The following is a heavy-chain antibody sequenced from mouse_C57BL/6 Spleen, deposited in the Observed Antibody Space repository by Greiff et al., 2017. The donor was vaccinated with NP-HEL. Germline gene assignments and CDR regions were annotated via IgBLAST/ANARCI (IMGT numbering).Heavy chain of an antibody. CDR2: IDPSDSYT. CDR3: AGSGSPWFAY. D-gene: IGHD1-1*01. J-gene: IGHJ3*01. CDR1: GYTFTSYW. V-gene: IGHV1-50*01. Sequence: QVQLQQPGAELVKPGASVKLSCKASGYTFTSYWMQWVKQRPGQGLEWIGEIDPSDSYTNYNQKFKGKATLTVDTSSSTAYMQLSSLTSEDSAVYYCAGSGSPWFAYWGQGTLVTVSA.